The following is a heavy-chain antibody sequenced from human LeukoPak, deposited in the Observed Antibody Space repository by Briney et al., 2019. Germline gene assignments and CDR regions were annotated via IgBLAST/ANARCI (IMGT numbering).Heavy chain of an antibody. V-gene: IGHV3-33*01. CDR1: GFTFSSYG. CDR3: ARDPSMVEGYYFDY. Sequence: GGSLRLSCAASGFTFSSYGMHWVRQAPGKGLEWVAVIWCDGSNKYYADSVKGRFTISRDNSKNTLYLQMNSLRAEDTAVYYCARDPSMVEGYYFDYWGQGTLVTVSS. J-gene: IGHJ4*02. D-gene: IGHD3-10*01. CDR2: IWCDGSNK.